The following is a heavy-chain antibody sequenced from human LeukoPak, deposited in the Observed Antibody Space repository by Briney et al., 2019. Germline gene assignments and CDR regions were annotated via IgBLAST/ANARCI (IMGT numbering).Heavy chain of an antibody. D-gene: IGHD6-13*01. CDR2: IIPIFGTA. V-gene: IGHV1-69*13. CDR1: GYTFTSYA. Sequence: SVKVSCKASGYTFTSYAMHWVRQAPGQGLEWMGGIIPIFGTANYAQKFQGRVTITADESTSTAYMEPSSLRSEDTAVYYCARDRVRGSSWHFDYWGQGTLVTVSS. CDR3: ARDRVRGSSWHFDY. J-gene: IGHJ4*02.